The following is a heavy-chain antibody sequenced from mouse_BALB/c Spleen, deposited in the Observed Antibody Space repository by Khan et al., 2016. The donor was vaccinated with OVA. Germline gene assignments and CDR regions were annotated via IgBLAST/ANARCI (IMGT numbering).Heavy chain of an antibody. CDR3: TTYFFVSSRYFDY. CDR2: IDPANTNT. Sequence: VQLQQSGAELVKPGASVKLSCTASGFNIKDTYMHWMKQRPEQGLEWIGRIDPANTNTKYDPKFQGKATITAATSSNTAYLRLSSLTSEDTAVYYGTTYFFVSSRYFDYWGQGTTLTVSS. CDR1: GFNIKDTY. J-gene: IGHJ2*01. V-gene: IGHV14-3*02. D-gene: IGHD1-1*01.